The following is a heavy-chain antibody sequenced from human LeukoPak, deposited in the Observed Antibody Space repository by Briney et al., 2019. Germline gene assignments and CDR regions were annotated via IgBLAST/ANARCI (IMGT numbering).Heavy chain of an antibody. CDR3: AKDPFGVTPLYSGYDLWSNWFDP. Sequence: GGSLRLSCVASGLTFSQYAMNWVRQAPGKGLEWISYIGSGSSPTYYADSVKGRFTISRDNSKNTLYLQMNSLRAEDTAVYYCAKDPFGVTPLYSGYDLWSNWFDPWGQGTLVTVSS. J-gene: IGHJ5*02. V-gene: IGHV3-23*01. CDR1: GLTFSQYA. CDR2: IGSGSSPT. D-gene: IGHD5-12*01.